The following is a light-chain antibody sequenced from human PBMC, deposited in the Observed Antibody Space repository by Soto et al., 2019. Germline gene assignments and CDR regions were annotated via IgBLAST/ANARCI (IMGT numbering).Light chain of an antibody. J-gene: IGKJ4*01. Sequence: EKVMTQSPATLSVSPGERATLSCRASQSVSNSFLAWYQQKPGQAPRLLIYGASTRATGIPARFSGSGSGTEFTLTISSLQSEDFAVYYCQQYDNWPLTFGGGTKVDIK. V-gene: IGKV3-15*01. CDR3: QQYDNWPLT. CDR1: QSVSNS. CDR2: GAS.